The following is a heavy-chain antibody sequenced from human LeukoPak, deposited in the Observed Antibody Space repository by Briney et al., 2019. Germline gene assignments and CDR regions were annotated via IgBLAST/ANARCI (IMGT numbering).Heavy chain of an antibody. D-gene: IGHD2-21*02. J-gene: IGHJ4*02. CDR1: GGSFSPYY. Sequence: SETLSLTCAVYGGSFSPYYWSWIRQPPGKGLEWIGEINHSGSTTYNPSLKSRVTLSVDTSKNQFSLRLSSVTAADTAVYYCARGGFYCGGDCYVDYWGQGTLVTVSS. V-gene: IGHV4-34*01. CDR2: INHSGST. CDR3: ARGGFYCGGDCYVDY.